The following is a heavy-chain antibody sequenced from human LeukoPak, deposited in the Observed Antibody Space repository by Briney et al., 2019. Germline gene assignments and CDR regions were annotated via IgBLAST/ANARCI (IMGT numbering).Heavy chain of an antibody. Sequence: PGGSLRLSCAASGFTFSSYSMNWVRQAPGKGLEWVSFISISSNYKYYPDSMKGRFTISRDNAKNSLYLQMNSLRAEDTAVYYCAELGITMIGGVWGKGTTVTISS. CDR1: GFTFSSYS. CDR3: AELGITMIGGV. D-gene: IGHD3-10*02. J-gene: IGHJ6*04. V-gene: IGHV3-21*01. CDR2: ISISSNYK.